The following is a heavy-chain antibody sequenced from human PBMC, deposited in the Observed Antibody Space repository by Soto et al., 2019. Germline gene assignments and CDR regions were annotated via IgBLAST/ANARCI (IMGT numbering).Heavy chain of an antibody. Sequence: SVTLSLTCPVSGGYGGNENYYWPWIQQSPGKGLEWIGYIYYSGTTNYNSHLKSRVTLSVDTSRNQFSLSLTSLTAADTAVYFCARSQRGRTAFTFDYWGQGVLVTLSS. CDR2: IYYSGTT. D-gene: IGHD1-26*01. CDR3: ARSQRGRTAFTFDY. V-gene: IGHV4-61*01. J-gene: IGHJ4*02. CDR1: GGYGGNENYY.